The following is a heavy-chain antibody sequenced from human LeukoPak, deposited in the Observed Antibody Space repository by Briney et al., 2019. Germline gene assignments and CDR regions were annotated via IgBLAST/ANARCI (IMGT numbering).Heavy chain of an antibody. CDR3: ARVDGYSSSWYVDY. J-gene: IGHJ4*02. Sequence: SETLSLTCTVSGGSISSYYWSWIRQPPRKGLEWIGYIYYSGSTNYNPSLKSRVTISVDTSKNQFSLKLSSVTAADTAVYYCARVDGYSSSWYVDYWGQGTLVTVSS. CDR1: GGSISSYY. V-gene: IGHV4-59*01. D-gene: IGHD6-13*01. CDR2: IYYSGST.